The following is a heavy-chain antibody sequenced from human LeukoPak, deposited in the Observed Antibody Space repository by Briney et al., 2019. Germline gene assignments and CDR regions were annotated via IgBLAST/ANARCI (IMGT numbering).Heavy chain of an antibody. CDR1: GGTFSSYG. J-gene: IGHJ4*02. CDR2: ISAYNGNT. CDR3: ARDRSPAVVAVAAY. D-gene: IGHD6-19*01. Sequence: GASVKVSCKASGGTFSSYGISWVRQAPGQGLEWMGWISAYNGNTNYAQKLQGRVTMTTDTSTSTAYMELRSLRSDDTAVYYCARDRSPAVVAVAAYWGQGTLVTVSS. V-gene: IGHV1-18*01.